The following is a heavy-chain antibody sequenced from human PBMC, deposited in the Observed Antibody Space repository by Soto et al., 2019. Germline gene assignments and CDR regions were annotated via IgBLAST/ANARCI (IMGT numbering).Heavy chain of an antibody. J-gene: IGHJ6*03. V-gene: IGHV3-21*01. CDR3: GRAPEGGGYYYYYMDV. Sequence: EVQLVESGGGLVKPGGSLRLSCAASGFTFSSYSMNWVRQAPGKGLEWVSSISSSSSYIYYADSVKGRFTISRDNAKNSLYLQMNSLRAEDTAVYYWGRAPEGGGYYYYYMDVWGKGTTVTVSS. CDR1: GFTFSSYS. D-gene: IGHD3-16*01. CDR2: ISSSSSYI.